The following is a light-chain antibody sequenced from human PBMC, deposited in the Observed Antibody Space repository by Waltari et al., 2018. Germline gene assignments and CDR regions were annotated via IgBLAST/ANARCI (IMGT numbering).Light chain of an antibody. CDR1: QSVNTY. V-gene: IGKV3-20*01. J-gene: IGKJ1*01. CDR3: QHHVRLPAT. Sequence: SCRASQSVNTYLAWYQKKPGQAPRLLIYGAYTRAAGIPDRFSGSGFGTDFSLTISRLEAEDFAVYYCQHHVRLPATFGQGTKVEIK. CDR2: GAY.